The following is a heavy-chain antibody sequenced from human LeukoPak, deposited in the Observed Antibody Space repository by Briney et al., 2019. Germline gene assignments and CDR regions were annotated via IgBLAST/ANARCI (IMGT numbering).Heavy chain of an antibody. J-gene: IGHJ5*02. Sequence: SETLSLTCAVYGGSFSGYYWSWIRQPPGKGLEWIGEINHSGSTNYNPSLKSRVTISVDTSKNQFSLNLSSVTAADTAVYYCARGRAYYDILTGYLTKPGFDPWGQGTLVTVSS. CDR3: ARGRAYYDILTGYLTKPGFDP. CDR1: GGSFSGYY. V-gene: IGHV4-34*01. CDR2: INHSGST. D-gene: IGHD3-9*01.